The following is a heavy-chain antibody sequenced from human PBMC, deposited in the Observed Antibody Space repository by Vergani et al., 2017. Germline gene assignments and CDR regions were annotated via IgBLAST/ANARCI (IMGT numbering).Heavy chain of an antibody. J-gene: IGHJ6*02. Sequence: EVQLVESGGGLVQPGGSLRLSCAASGFTVSSNYMSWVRQAPGKGLEWVSVIYSGGSTYYADSVKGRFTISRDNSKNTLYLQMNSLRAEDTAVYYWAREGYSSSSTFVPYYYYGMDVWGQGTTVTVSS. CDR1: GFTVSSNY. V-gene: IGHV3-66*01. CDR3: AREGYSSSSTFVPYYYYGMDV. D-gene: IGHD6-6*01. CDR2: IYSGGST.